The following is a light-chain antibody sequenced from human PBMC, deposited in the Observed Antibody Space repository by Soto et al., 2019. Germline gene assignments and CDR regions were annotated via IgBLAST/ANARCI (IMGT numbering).Light chain of an antibody. Sequence: DIQMTQSPSTLSASVGDRVTITCRASQSISNWLAWYQQKPEKAPKLLIYRASSLETGVPSRFSGSGSGTEFTLTISSLQPDAFATYYCQHYNDYSFGQGTKVEIK. J-gene: IGKJ1*01. V-gene: IGKV1-5*03. CDR3: QHYNDYS. CDR2: RAS. CDR1: QSISNW.